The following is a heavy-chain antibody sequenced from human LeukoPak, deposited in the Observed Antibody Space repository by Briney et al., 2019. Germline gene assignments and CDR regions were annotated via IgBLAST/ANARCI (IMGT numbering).Heavy chain of an antibody. CDR2: IIPIFGTA. J-gene: IGHJ5*02. D-gene: IGHD4-17*01. Sequence: RRASVKVSCKASGGTFSSYAISWVRQAPGQGLEWMGRIIPIFGTANYAQKFQGRVTITADESTSTAYMELSSLRSEDTAVYYCAPNHYGDYVGPPDWFDPWGQGTLVTVSS. V-gene: IGHV1-69*13. CDR1: GGTFSSYA. CDR3: APNHYGDYVGPPDWFDP.